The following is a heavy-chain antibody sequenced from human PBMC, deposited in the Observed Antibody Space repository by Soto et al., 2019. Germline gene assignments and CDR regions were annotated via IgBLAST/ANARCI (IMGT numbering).Heavy chain of an antibody. CDR3: ARCYCSVGSCFTCWHFDL. CDR2: ISIEKGDT. D-gene: IGHD2-15*01. J-gene: IGHJ2*01. Sequence: QVQVVQSGAEVKKPGASVKVACKASGYSFDTFGMSWVRQAPGQGLEWMGWISIEKGDTKSAQKFQYRVTITTDTSTSTAYMELRSLTSDDTAVYYCARCYCSVGSCFTCWHFDLWGRGTLVTVSS. CDR1: GYSFDTFG. V-gene: IGHV1-18*01.